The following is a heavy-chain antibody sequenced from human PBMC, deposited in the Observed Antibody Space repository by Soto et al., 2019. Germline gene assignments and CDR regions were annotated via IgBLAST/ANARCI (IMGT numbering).Heavy chain of an antibody. D-gene: IGHD2-8*02. CDR3: AKVLGTKIYYYYGMDF. J-gene: IGHJ6*02. Sequence: GGSLRLSCAASGFTFSSYGMHWVRQAPGKGLEWVAVISYDGSNKYYADSVKGRFTISRDNSKNTLYLQMNSLRAEDTAVYYCAKVLGTKIYYYYGMDFWGQGTTVTVSS. CDR2: ISYDGSNK. V-gene: IGHV3-30*18. CDR1: GFTFSSYG.